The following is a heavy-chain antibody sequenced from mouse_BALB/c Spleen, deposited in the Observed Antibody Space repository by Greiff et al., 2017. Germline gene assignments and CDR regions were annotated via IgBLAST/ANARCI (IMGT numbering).Heavy chain of an antibody. Sequence: EVKLVESGGGLVQPGGSLRLSCATSGFTFTAYYMSWVRQPPGKALEGLGFIRNKANGYTTEYSASVKGRFTISRDNSQSILYLQMNTLRAEDSATDYCARGDSSGPCAYWGQGTLGTVSA. CDR2: IRNKANGYTT. V-gene: IGHV7-3*02. J-gene: IGHJ3*01. CDR3: ARGDSSGPCAY. CDR1: GFTFTAYY. D-gene: IGHD3-2*01.